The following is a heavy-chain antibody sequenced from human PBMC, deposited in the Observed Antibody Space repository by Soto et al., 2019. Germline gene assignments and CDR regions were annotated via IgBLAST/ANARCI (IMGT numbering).Heavy chain of an antibody. CDR1: GGSFSSYY. CDR3: ARGGGYDYLDYYYGMDV. D-gene: IGHD5-12*01. V-gene: IGHV4-34*01. J-gene: IGHJ6*02. Sequence: ETLSLTCAVYGGSFSSYYWSWIRQSPGKGLEWIGEVNHSGSTNYNPSLKSRVTISVDTSKSHFSLKLTSITAADTAVYYCARGGGYDYLDYYYGMDVWGQGTTVTVSS. CDR2: VNHSGST.